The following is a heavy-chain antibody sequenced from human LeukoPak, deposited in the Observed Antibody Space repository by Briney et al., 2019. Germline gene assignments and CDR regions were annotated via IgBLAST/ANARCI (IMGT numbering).Heavy chain of an antibody. V-gene: IGHV3-7*01. Sequence: GGSLRLSCAASGFTFSSYWMSWVRQAPGKGLEWVANIKQDGSEKYYVDSVKGRFTISRDNAKNSLYLQMNSLRAEDTAVYYCAREGVNYYGSGSYLYYFDYWGQGTLVTVSS. CDR1: GFTFSSYW. J-gene: IGHJ4*02. CDR2: IKQDGSEK. CDR3: AREGVNYYGSGSYLYYFDY. D-gene: IGHD3-10*01.